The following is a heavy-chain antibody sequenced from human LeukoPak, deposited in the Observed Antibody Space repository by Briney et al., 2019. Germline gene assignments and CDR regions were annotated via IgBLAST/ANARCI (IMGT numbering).Heavy chain of an antibody. D-gene: IGHD5-12*01. CDR1: CGSISTYY. V-gene: IGHV4-59*01. J-gene: IGHJ4*02. CDR2: IYHSGST. CDR3: ARGGGYASPIGY. Sequence: SETLSLTCTLSCGSISTYYWSWIRQPPGKGLEGIGYIYHSGSTNYNPSLKSRVTISVDTSKNQFSLKLSSVTAADTAVYYCARGGGYASPIGYWGQGALVTVSS.